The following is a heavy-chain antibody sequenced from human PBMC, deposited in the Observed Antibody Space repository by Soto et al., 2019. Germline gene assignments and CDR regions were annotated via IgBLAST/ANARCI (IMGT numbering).Heavy chain of an antibody. CDR1: GFSLSTSGMR. V-gene: IGHV2-70*04. CDR2: IDWDEDR. J-gene: IGHJ4*02. Sequence: ESGPTLVNPTETLTLTCTFSGFSLSTSGMRVSSIRQAPGKALEWLARIDWDEDRFYSTSLKTRLTISKDTSKNQVVLTMTKMDPVDTATYYCVRMRSDYDSSGLDYWGQGILVTVSS. D-gene: IGHD3-22*01. CDR3: VRMRSDYDSSGLDY.